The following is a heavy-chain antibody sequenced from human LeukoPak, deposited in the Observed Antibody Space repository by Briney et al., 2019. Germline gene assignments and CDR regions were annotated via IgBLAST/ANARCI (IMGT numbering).Heavy chain of an antibody. Sequence: PGGSLRLSCAASGFNFRSYEMNWVRQAPGKGLEWVSYISNTDETRTYADSVKGRFTISRDNAKNSLHLEMNSLRAEDTAVYYCARENLSAVDGNFDYWGQGTLVTVSS. CDR2: ISNTDETR. CDR1: GFNFRSYE. J-gene: IGHJ4*02. D-gene: IGHD6-19*01. V-gene: IGHV3-48*03. CDR3: ARENLSAVDGNFDY.